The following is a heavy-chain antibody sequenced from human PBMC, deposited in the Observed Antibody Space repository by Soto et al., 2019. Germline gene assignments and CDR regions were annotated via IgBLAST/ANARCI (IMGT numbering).Heavy chain of an antibody. CDR2: IYPGDSDT. Sequence: GESLKISCKGSGYSFTSYRIGWVRQMPGKGLEWMGIIYPGDSDTRYSPSFQGQVTISADKSISTAYLQWSSLKASDTAMYYCARHGSASIKQQLVRIYYYYGMDVWGKGTTVTVSS. J-gene: IGHJ6*04. CDR1: GYSFTSYR. D-gene: IGHD6-13*01. V-gene: IGHV5-51*01. CDR3: ARHGSASIKQQLVRIYYYYGMDV.